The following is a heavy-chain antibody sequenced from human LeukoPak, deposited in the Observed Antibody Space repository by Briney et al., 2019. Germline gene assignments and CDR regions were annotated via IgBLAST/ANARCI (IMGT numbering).Heavy chain of an antibody. V-gene: IGHV1-2*02. J-gene: IGHJ5*02. CDR2: IDPKSGGT. Sequence: ASVEVSCKASGYTFSGYYIHWMRQAPGQGPEWMGWIDPKSGGTNYAHKFQGRVTLTRDTSITTAYMGLSGLTSDDTAVYYCARGKSYNYLSWWFDPWGQGTLVTVSS. CDR1: GYTFSGYY. D-gene: IGHD5-24*01. CDR3: ARGKSYNYLSWWFDP.